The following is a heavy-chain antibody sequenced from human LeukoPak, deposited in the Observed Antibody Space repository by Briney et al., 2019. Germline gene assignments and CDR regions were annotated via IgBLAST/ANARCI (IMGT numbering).Heavy chain of an antibody. D-gene: IGHD2-8*02. CDR3: AREESGGYFDY. J-gene: IGHJ4*02. Sequence: ASVKVSCKASGYTFTGYYMHWVRQAPGQGLEWMGWINPNSGGTNYAQKFQGRVTMTRDTSISTAYMELSRLRSEDTAMYFCAREESGGYFDYWGQGTLVTVSS. CDR1: GYTFTGYY. V-gene: IGHV1-2*02. CDR2: INPNSGGT.